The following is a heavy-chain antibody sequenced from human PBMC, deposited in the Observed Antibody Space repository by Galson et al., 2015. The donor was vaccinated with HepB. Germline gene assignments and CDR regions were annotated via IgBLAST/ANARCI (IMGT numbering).Heavy chain of an antibody. CDR3: ARDLTGSGIGYYLDY. CDR2: IYSGGST. Sequence: SLRLSCAASGFTVSSNYMSWGRQAPGKGLEWVSVIYSGGSTYYADSVKGRFTISRDNSKNTLYLQMNRLRAEDTAVYYCARDLTGSGIGYYLDYSRQGTLVTVSS. D-gene: IGHD3-10*01. J-gene: IGHJ4*02. V-gene: IGHV3-66*02. CDR1: GFTVSSNY.